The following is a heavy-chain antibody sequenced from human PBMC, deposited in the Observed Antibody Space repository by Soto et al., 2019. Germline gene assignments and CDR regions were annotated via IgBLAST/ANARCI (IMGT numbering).Heavy chain of an antibody. J-gene: IGHJ6*02. Sequence: GGSLRLSCISSGFTFRTYTMNWVRQAPGKGLEWVSGIRGFSPYTFYAESVKGRFTISRDNAKNSLYLQMNSLRAEDTAVYYCAMDRGYDTHDYYYNALDVWGQGTTVTFSS. CDR2: IRGFSPYT. CDR1: GFTFRTYT. CDR3: AMDRGYDTHDYYYNALDV. V-gene: IGHV3-21*01. D-gene: IGHD3-10*01.